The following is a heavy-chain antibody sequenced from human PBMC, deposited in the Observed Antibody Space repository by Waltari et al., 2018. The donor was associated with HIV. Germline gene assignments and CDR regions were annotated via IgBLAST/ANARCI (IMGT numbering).Heavy chain of an antibody. J-gene: IGHJ6*02. CDR2: MNPNSGNT. Sequence: QVQLVQSGADVKKPGASVKVSCKAFGYTFASYDINWVRQAFGQGLEWMGWMNPNSGNTGYAQKFQGRVTMTRNSSITTAYMELSNLRSEDTAMYYCARRGRSMALGYYYYGMDVWGQGTTVTVSS. D-gene: IGHD3-16*01. V-gene: IGHV1-8*01. CDR1: GYTFASYD. CDR3: ARRGRSMALGYYYYGMDV.